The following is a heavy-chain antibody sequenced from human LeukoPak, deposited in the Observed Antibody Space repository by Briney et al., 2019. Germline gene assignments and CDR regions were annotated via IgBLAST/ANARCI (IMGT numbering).Heavy chain of an antibody. J-gene: IGHJ6*02. CDR1: GGSISSGGYY. Sequence: ASETLSLTCTVSGGSISSGGYYWSWIRQHPGKGLEWIGYIYYSGSTYYNPSLKSRVTISVDTSKNQFSLKLSSVTAADTAVYYCARDRRYSSGGSCYSDYYYGMDVWGQGTTVTVSS. CDR2: IYYSGST. CDR3: ARDRRYSSGGSCYSDYYYGMDV. D-gene: IGHD2-15*01. V-gene: IGHV4-31*03.